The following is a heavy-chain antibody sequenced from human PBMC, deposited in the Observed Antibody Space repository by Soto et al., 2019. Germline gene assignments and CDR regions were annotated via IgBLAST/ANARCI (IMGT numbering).Heavy chain of an antibody. D-gene: IGHD3-22*01. CDR1: GGTFSSYA. CDR3: AREWDYYDSSGFNAEYFQH. J-gene: IGHJ1*01. V-gene: IGHV1-69*13. Sequence: EASVKVSCKASGGTFSSYAISWVRQAPGQGLEWMGGIIPIFGTANYAQKFQGRVTITADESTSTAYMELSSLRSEDTAVYYCAREWDYYDSSGFNAEYFQHWGQGTLVTVSS. CDR2: IIPIFGTA.